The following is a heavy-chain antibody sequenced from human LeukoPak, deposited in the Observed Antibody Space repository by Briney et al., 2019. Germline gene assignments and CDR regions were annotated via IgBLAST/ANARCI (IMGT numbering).Heavy chain of an antibody. CDR3: ARDRLGNSDAFDI. J-gene: IGHJ3*02. CDR2: INTYSGDT. D-gene: IGHD4-23*01. Sequence: GASVKVSCKASGYTFTNHGLTWVRQAPGQGLEWMGWINTYSGDTKYVQKFQGRVTMTTDTSTSMVFLELMSLRSDDTAVYYCARDRLGNSDAFDIWGPGTMVTVSS. V-gene: IGHV1-18*04. CDR1: GYTFTNHG.